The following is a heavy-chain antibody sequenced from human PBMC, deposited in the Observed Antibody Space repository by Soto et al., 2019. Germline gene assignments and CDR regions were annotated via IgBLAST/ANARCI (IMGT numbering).Heavy chain of an antibody. J-gene: IGHJ4*02. CDR2: ISSSGNTI. CDR3: ASHFSSPFYYFEY. V-gene: IGHV3-48*03. CDR1: GFSFSSYE. D-gene: IGHD3-3*02. Sequence: PGGSLRLSCAASGFSFSSYEMNWLRQAPGKGLEWVSYISSSGNTIYYADSVKGRFTISRDNAKNSLYLQMNSLRAEDTAVYYCASHFSSPFYYFEYWGRGTLVTVSS.